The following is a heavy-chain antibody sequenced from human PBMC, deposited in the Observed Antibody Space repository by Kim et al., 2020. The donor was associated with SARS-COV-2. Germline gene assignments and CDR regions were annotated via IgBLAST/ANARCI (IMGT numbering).Heavy chain of an antibody. D-gene: IGHD3-22*01. V-gene: IGHV3-9*01. CDR1: GFTFDDYA. J-gene: IGHJ4*02. Sequence: GGSLRLSCAASGFTFDDYAMHWVRQAPGKGLEWVSGISWNSGSIGYADSVKGRFTISRDNAKNSLYLQMNSLRAEDTALYYCAKDISLRHAYYYDSSGYERIWGFDYWGQGTLVTVSS. CDR2: ISWNSGSI. CDR3: AKDISLRHAYYYDSSGYERIWGFDY.